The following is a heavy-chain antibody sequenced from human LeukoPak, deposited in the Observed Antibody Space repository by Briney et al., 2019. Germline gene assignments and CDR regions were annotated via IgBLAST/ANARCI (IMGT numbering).Heavy chain of an antibody. D-gene: IGHD3-22*01. V-gene: IGHV3-48*03. CDR2: ISSSGSTI. J-gene: IGHJ4*02. CDR3: ARDRGGEYYYDSSGYLDY. Sequence: GGSLRLSCAASGFTFSSYEMNWVRQAPGKGLEWVSYISSSGSTIYYADSVKGRFTISRDNAKNSLYLQMNSLRAEDTAVYYCARDRGGEYYYDSSGYLDYWGQGTLVTVSS. CDR1: GFTFSSYE.